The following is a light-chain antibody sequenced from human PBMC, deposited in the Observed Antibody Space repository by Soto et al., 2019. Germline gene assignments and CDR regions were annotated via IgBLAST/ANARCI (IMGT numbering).Light chain of an antibody. CDR1: QSVSSN. CDR3: QQYNNWPLT. Sequence: EIVMTQSPATLSVSPGERATLSCRASQSVSSNLAWYQQRPGQAPRLLIYDVSTRATGIPASFSGSGSGTEFTLTISSLQSEDFVAYYCQQYNNWPLTFGGGTKVEIK. J-gene: IGKJ4*01. V-gene: IGKV3-15*01. CDR2: DVS.